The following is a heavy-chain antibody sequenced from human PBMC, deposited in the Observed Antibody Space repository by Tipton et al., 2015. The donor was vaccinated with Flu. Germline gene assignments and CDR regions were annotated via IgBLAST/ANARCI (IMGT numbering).Heavy chain of an antibody. D-gene: IGHD3-10*01. CDR1: GSTFASHG. J-gene: IGHJ5*01. Sequence: SLRLSCVASGSTFASHGMYWVRQAPGKGLQWVAVTGYDGSQTTYVDSVRGRFSISRDNSRNTLFLQMNDLRAEDTAVYYCGKDFGAGSPVWGWFDSWGLGTLVTVSS. CDR3: GKDFGAGSPVWGWFDS. V-gene: IGHV3-30*18. CDR2: TGYDGSQT.